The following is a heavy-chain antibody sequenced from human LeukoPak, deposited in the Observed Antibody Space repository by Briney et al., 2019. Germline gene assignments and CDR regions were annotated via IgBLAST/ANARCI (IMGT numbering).Heavy chain of an antibody. V-gene: IGHV3-21*01. J-gene: IGHJ3*02. CDR2: ISSSSSYI. CDR1: GFTFSSYS. Sequence: GGSLRLSCAASGFTFSSYSMNWVRQAPGKGLEWVSSISSSSSYIYYADSVKGRFTISRDNAKNPLYLQMNSLRAEDTAVYYCAKILGYCSSTSCLDAFDIWGQGTMVTVSS. D-gene: IGHD2-2*01. CDR3: AKILGYCSSTSCLDAFDI.